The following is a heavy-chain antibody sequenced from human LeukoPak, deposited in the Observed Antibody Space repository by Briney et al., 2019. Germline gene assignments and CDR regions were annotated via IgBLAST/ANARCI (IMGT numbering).Heavy chain of an antibody. CDR3: VRTPPNWGFDY. CDR2: MSPNSGDT. Sequence: GASVTVSCKASGYTFTSHDINWVRQATGQGLEWMGWMSPNSGDTGYAQKFQDRVTMTSDSSISTAYMELSSLRSEDTAIYYCVRTPPNWGFDYWGQGTLVTVSS. CDR1: GYTFTSHD. J-gene: IGHJ4*02. V-gene: IGHV1-8*01. D-gene: IGHD7-27*01.